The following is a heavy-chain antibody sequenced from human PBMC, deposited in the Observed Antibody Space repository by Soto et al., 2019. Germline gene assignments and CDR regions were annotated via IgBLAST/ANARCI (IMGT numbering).Heavy chain of an antibody. Sequence: EVQLVESGGGLVQPGGSLRLSCAASGFTVSSNYMSWVRQAPGKGLEWVSVIYSGGSTYYADSVKGRFTIYSDNSKNTLYLQMNSLRAEDTAVYYCARARPGDAFDLWGQGTLVTVSS. D-gene: IGHD6-25*01. CDR3: ARARPGDAFDL. V-gene: IGHV3-66*01. CDR1: GFTVSSNY. J-gene: IGHJ3*01. CDR2: IYSGGST.